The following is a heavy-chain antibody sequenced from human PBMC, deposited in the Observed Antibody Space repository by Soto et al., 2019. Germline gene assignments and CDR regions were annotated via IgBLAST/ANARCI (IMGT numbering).Heavy chain of an antibody. J-gene: IGHJ4*02. CDR3: SRVHSSGWSGSR. V-gene: IGHV1-69*02. CDR1: GGNFSRYT. CDR2: IIPILGIA. D-gene: IGHD6-19*01. Sequence: QVQLGQSWAAVKKPGSSVKVSCKASGGNFSRYTISWVRQAPVQGLEWMGSIIPILGIANYAPKFQGRVTITADKSTSTAYMDLSSLRSEDTAVYYCSRVHSSGWSGSRCGQRALVTVSS.